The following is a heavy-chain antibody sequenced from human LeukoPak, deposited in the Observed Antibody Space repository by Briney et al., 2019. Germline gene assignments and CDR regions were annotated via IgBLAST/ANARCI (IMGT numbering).Heavy chain of an antibody. D-gene: IGHD5-12*01. Sequence: GGSLRLSCAASGFTLSSYAMNWVRQAPGKGLEWVSYISSSGSTIYYADSVKGRFTISRDNAKNSLYLQMNSLRAEDTAVYYCARDGYSGYDIYWGQGTLVTVSS. CDR3: ARDGYSGYDIY. V-gene: IGHV3-48*03. CDR2: ISSSGSTI. J-gene: IGHJ4*02. CDR1: GFTLSSYA.